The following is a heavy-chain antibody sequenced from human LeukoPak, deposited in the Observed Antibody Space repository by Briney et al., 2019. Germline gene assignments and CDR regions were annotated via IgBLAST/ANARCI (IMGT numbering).Heavy chain of an antibody. J-gene: IGHJ3*02. CDR3: ARESFSTLTSATDAFDI. D-gene: IGHD2-2*01. CDR1: GYTFTDYY. Sequence: ASVKVSCKTSGYTFTDYYMHWVRQAPGPGLEWMGCINPNSGGTNSAQKSQGRVTMTRDTSISTAYMELSRLRSDDTAVYYCARESFSTLTSATDAFDIWGQETMVTVSS. CDR2: INPNSGGT. V-gene: IGHV1-2*02.